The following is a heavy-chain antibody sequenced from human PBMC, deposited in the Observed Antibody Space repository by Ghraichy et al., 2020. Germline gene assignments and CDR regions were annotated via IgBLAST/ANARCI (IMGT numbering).Heavy chain of an antibody. CDR1: GVACRSHA. Sequence: GGSLRLSCAASGVACRSHARTWARQPPGKGLEWVAAIGGSGAQTFYADSVRGRFTISRDNSKDTLYPHMNNLRAEDTAVYYCTSRGISVREERGSLVYLGQGTLVIVS. D-gene: IGHD1-26*01. J-gene: IGHJ4*02. V-gene: IGHV3-23*01. CDR2: IGGSGAQT. CDR3: TSRGISVREERGSLVY.